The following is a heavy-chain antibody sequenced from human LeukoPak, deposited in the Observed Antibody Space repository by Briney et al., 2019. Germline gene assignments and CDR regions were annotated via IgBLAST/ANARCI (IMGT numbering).Heavy chain of an antibody. CDR1: GYTFTGYY. CDR2: INPNSGGT. D-gene: IGHD6-13*01. CDR3: AREEGSSWYYYYYYMDV. Sequence: ASVKVSCKASGYTFTGYYMHWVRQAPGQGLEWMGWINPNSGGTNYAQKFQGRVTMTRDTSISTAYMELSRLRSDDTAVYYCAREEGSSWYYYYYYMDVWGKGTTVTISS. V-gene: IGHV1-2*02. J-gene: IGHJ6*03.